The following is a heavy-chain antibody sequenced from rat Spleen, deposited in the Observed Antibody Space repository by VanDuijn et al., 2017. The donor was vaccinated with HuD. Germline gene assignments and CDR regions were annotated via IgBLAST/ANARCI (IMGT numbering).Heavy chain of an antibody. D-gene: IGHD4-3*01. Sequence: EVQLVETGGGLVQPGRSLKLSCVASGFTFSSYWMYWIRQAPVKGLEGVSSINTDGGCTYHPDAVKGRFTISRDNAKSTRYLQMVSLRAEDTANYYCARHNSGYGVMDASGYGASVTFSS. V-gene: IGHV5-58*01. CDR2: INTDGGCT. CDR3: ARHNSGYGVMDA. CDR1: GFTFSSYW. J-gene: IGHJ4*01.